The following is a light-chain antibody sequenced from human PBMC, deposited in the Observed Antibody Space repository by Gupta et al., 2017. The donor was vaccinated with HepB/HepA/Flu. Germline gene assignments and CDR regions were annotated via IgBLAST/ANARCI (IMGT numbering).Light chain of an antibody. Sequence: SYVLTQPPSVSVAPGQTARITCGGNNIGSKSVHWYQQKPGQAPVLVIYYDSDRPSGIPERLACSNSGTTDTPTLSRVEAGDEDDDDCQVWASSSDHPVFGGGTKLTVL. J-gene: IGLJ2*01. CDR2: YDS. CDR1: NIGSKS. CDR3: QVWASSSDHPV. V-gene: IGLV3-21*04.